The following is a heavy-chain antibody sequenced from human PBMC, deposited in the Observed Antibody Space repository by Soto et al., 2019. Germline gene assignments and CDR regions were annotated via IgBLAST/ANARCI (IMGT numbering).Heavy chain of an antibody. V-gene: IGHV1-69*06. CDR2: IIPIFGTA. D-gene: IGHD3-22*01. CDR1: GGTFSSYA. J-gene: IGHJ6*02. CDR3: ARTALVGIRYYYYCMDF. Sequence: SVKVSCKASGGTFSSYAISWVRQAPGQGLEWMGGIIPIFGTANYAQKFQGRVTITADKSTSTAYMELSSLRSEDTAVYYCARTALVGIRYYYYCMDFWGQGTTVTVS.